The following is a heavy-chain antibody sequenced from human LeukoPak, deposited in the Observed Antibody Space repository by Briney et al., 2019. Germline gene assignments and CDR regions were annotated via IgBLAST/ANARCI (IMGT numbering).Heavy chain of an antibody. J-gene: IGHJ4*02. V-gene: IGHV3-15*01. CDR1: GFTFSSYT. CDR2: IKSKTDGGTT. D-gene: IGHD1-26*01. Sequence: GGSLRLSCAASGFTFSSYTMYWVRQAPGKGLEWVGRIKSKTDGGTTDYPAPVKGRFTISRDESKNTLYLQMNSLKTEDTAVYYCTIDCCSWAQTSSGSQNWGQGTLVTVSS. CDR3: TIDCCSWAQTSSGSQN.